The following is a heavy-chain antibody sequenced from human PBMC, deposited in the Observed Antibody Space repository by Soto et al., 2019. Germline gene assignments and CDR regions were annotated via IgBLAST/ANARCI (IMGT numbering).Heavy chain of an antibody. Sequence: QVQLVQSGAEVKKPGSSVKVSCKASGGTFSSYAISWVRQAPGQGLEWMGGTIPIFGTANYAQKFQGRVTITADESTSTAYMELSSLRSEDTAVYYCARSSGRVDYDILTGYYFDYWGQGTLVTVSS. CDR2: TIPIFGTA. D-gene: IGHD3-9*01. CDR3: ARSSGRVDYDILTGYYFDY. CDR1: GGTFSSYA. J-gene: IGHJ4*02. V-gene: IGHV1-69*01.